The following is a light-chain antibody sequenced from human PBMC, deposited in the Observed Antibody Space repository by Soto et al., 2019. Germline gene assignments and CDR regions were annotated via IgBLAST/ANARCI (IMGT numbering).Light chain of an antibody. Sequence: EIVLTQSPATLSLSPGERATLSCRASQSVSSYLAWYQQKPGQDPRLLIYDASNRATGIPARFSGSGSGTDFTLTISSLEPEDFAVYYWQQRSNWPITFGQGTRLEI. CDR1: QSVSSY. CDR2: DAS. J-gene: IGKJ5*01. CDR3: QQRSNWPIT. V-gene: IGKV3-11*01.